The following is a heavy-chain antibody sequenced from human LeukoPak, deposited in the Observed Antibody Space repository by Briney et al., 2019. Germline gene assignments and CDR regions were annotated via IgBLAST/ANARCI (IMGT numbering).Heavy chain of an antibody. CDR2: INPNSGGT. D-gene: IGHD4-17*01. V-gene: IGHV1-2*02. J-gene: IGHJ4*02. CDR1: GYTFTDFY. CDR3: ARTLTTATWDY. Sequence: ASVKVSCKASGYTFTDFYFNWARQAPGQGLEWMGWINPNSGGTHYAQNFQDRVTMTRDTSINTAYMEVSRLRSDDTAVYYCARTLTTATWDYWGQGTLVTVSS.